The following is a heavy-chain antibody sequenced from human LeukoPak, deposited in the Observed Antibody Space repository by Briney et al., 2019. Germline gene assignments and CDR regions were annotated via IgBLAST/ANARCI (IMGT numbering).Heavy chain of an antibody. D-gene: IGHD6-13*01. CDR3: ARDLGSWYQGGDY. V-gene: IGHV3-7*01. Sequence: GGSLRLSCAASGFTFSSYWMSWDRQAPGKGLEWVANIKKDGSEKYYVDSVKGRFTISRDNAKTSLYLQMNSLRAEDTAVYYCARDLGSWYQGGDYWGQGTLVTVSS. J-gene: IGHJ4*02. CDR1: GFTFSSYW. CDR2: IKKDGSEK.